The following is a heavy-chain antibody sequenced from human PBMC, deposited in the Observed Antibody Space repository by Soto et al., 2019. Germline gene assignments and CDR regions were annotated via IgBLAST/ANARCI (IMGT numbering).Heavy chain of an antibody. CDR3: ARDQTVVEMATIVDNFQPKRPARDY. D-gene: IGHD5-12*01. J-gene: IGHJ4*02. V-gene: IGHV3-11*01. CDR1: GFTFSDYY. CDR2: ISSSGSTI. Sequence: GGSLRLSCAASGFTFSDYYMSWIRQAPGKGLEWVSYISSSGSTIYYADSVKGRFTISRDNAKNSLYLQMNSLRAEDTAVYYCARDQTVVEMATIVDNFQPKRPARDYWGQGTLVTVSS.